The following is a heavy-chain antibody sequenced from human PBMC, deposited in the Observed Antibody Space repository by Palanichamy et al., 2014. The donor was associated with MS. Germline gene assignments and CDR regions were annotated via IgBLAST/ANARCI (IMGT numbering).Heavy chain of an antibody. D-gene: IGHD3-10*01. CDR2: INHGGRT. Sequence: QVQLQQWGAGLLKPSETLSLTCAVYGGPFSGYYWTWIRQPPGKGLEWIGDINHGGRTNYNPSLRSRVTISQDTSKNQFSLQLTSMTAADTAVYYCARGSKGVIIMSPYFSLDVWGKGTAVTVSS. V-gene: IGHV4-34*01. CDR3: ARGSKGVIIMSPYFSLDV. J-gene: IGHJ6*04. CDR1: GGPFSGYY.